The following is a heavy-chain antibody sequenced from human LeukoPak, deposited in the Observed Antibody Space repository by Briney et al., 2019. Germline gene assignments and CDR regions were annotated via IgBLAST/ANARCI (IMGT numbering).Heavy chain of an antibody. V-gene: IGHV3-66*02. CDR2: IYSGGST. Sequence: GGSLRLSCAASGLTVSSNYMSWVRQAPGKGLEWVSVIYSGGSTYYADSVKGRFTISRDNSKNTLYLQMNSLRAEDTAVYYCARDFSYYDSNVRDYWGQGTLVTVSS. CDR3: ARDFSYYDSNVRDY. J-gene: IGHJ4*02. CDR1: GLTVSSNY. D-gene: IGHD3-22*01.